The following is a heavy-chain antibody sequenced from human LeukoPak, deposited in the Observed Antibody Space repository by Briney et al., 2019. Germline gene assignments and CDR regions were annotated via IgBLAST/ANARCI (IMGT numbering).Heavy chain of an antibody. V-gene: IGHV3-74*01. Sequence: PGGSLRLSCAASGFTISSYWMHWVRQAPGKGLVWVSRINSDGSSTSYADSVKGRFTISRDNVKNTLYLQMNSLRAEDTGVYYCARGPPGYSSGWYDYWGQGTLVTVSS. CDR2: INSDGSST. J-gene: IGHJ4*02. CDR3: ARGPPGYSSGWYDY. CDR1: GFTISSYW. D-gene: IGHD6-19*01.